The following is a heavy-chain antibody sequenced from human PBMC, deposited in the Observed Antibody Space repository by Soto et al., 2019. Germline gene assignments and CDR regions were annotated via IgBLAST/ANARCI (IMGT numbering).Heavy chain of an antibody. V-gene: IGHV4-61*01. CDR3: AILTQPPAVTTAFRGGYGLDV. Sequence: QVQLQESGPGLVKPSETLSLTCTVSGGSVSSGNYFWSWIRQPPGKGLEWIGYIHSSGSTNYNPSLKSRVTISVDTSRNQFSLKRTSVTAADTAVYYCAILTQPPAVTTAFRGGYGLDVWGQGTTVTVSS. CDR1: GGSVSSGNYF. J-gene: IGHJ6*02. D-gene: IGHD4-17*01. CDR2: IHSSGST.